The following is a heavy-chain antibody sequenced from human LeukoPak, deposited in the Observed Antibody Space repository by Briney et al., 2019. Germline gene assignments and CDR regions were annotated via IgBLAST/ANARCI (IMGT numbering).Heavy chain of an antibody. Sequence: SETLSLTCTVSGGSISSYYWSWIRQPPGKGLEWIGYIYYSGSTYYNPSLKSRVTISVDTSKNQFSLKLSSVTAADTAVYYCARHDMGGVVPAAMYFDYWGQGTLVTVSS. CDR2: IYYSGST. D-gene: IGHD2-2*01. V-gene: IGHV4-59*08. CDR3: ARHDMGGVVPAAMYFDY. CDR1: GGSISSYY. J-gene: IGHJ4*02.